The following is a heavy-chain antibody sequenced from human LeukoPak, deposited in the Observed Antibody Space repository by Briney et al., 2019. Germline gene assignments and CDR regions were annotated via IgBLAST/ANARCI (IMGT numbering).Heavy chain of an antibody. CDR1: GFTFSSYG. Sequence: GGSLRLSCTAPGFTFSSYGMHWVRQAPGKGLEWVAVIWYDGSNKYYADSVKGRFTISRDNSKNTLYLQMNSLRAEDTAVYYCARDRYYYDSSGYYFDYWGQGTLVTVSS. V-gene: IGHV3-33*01. J-gene: IGHJ4*02. CDR3: ARDRYYYDSSGYYFDY. D-gene: IGHD3-22*01. CDR2: IWYDGSNK.